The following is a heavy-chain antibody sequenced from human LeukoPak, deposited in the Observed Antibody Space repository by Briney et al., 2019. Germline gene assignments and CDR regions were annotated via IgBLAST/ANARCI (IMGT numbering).Heavy chain of an antibody. CDR3: ARVPGPYTTSRFDY. V-gene: IGHV1-2*02. Sequence: ASVRLSCKTSGYTFTDYYLHWVRQAPGQGLEWMGRIDPNSGGTNYAQKFQVRVTVTRDTSISTVYMELSGLRSDDTAVYYCARVPGPYTTSRFDYWGQGTLVTVSS. CDR2: IDPNSGGT. CDR1: GYTFTDYY. D-gene: IGHD6-13*01. J-gene: IGHJ4*02.